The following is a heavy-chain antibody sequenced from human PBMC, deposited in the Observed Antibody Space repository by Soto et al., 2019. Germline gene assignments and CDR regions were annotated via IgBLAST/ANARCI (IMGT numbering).Heavy chain of an antibody. CDR1: GYTFTSYG. Sequence: QVQLVQSGAEVKKPGASVKVSCKASGYTFTSYGISWVRQAPGQGLEWMGWISAYNGNTNYAQKLQGRVTMTTDTSTGTAYRELRSLRSDETGVYYCARGGGYYYDSSGYYSLDYWGQGTLVTDSS. J-gene: IGHJ4*02. V-gene: IGHV1-18*01. CDR3: ARGGGYYYDSSGYYSLDY. D-gene: IGHD3-22*01. CDR2: ISAYNGNT.